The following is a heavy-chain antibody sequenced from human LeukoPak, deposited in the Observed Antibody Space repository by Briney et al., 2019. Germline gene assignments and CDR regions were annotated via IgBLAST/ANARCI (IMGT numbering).Heavy chain of an antibody. J-gene: IGHJ1*01. CDR2: IHYSGTT. CDR1: RASMSSFF. D-gene: IGHD5/OR15-5a*01. V-gene: IGHV4-59*03. CDR3: AASGNSWWEGFFYD. Sequence: PSETLSLTCTLSRASMSSFFWSWIRQPPGKGLEWIGHIHYSGTTKYNPSPTSRITLSMDTSKSQVSLRLTSVTAADTAMYYCAASGNSWWEGFFYDRGQGTLVSVSS.